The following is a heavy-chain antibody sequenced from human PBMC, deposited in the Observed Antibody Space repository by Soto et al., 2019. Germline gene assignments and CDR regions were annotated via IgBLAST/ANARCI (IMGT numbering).Heavy chain of an antibody. V-gene: IGHV1-18*01. CDR1: GYAFTTYG. J-gene: IGHJ4*02. CDR3: ARGRYGDY. CDR2: ISAHNGNT. D-gene: IGHD1-1*01. Sequence: QVHLVQSGAEVKKPGASVKVSCKGSGYAFTTYGITWVRQAPGKGLEWMGWISAHNGNTNYAQKLQGRVTVTRDTSTSTAYMELRSLRSDDTAVYLCARGRYGDYWGQGDLVTVSS.